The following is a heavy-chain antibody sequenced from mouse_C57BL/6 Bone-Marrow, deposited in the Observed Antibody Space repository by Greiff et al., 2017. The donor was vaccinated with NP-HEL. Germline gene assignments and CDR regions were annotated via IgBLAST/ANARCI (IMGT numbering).Heavy chain of an antibody. CDR2: ISDGGSYT. CDR1: GFTFSSYA. J-gene: IGHJ3*01. D-gene: IGHD4-1*01. V-gene: IGHV5-4*01. CDR3: AREKDWVWFAY. Sequence: DVMLVESGGGLVKPGGSLKLSCAASGFTFSSYAMSWVRQTPEKRLEWVATISDGGSYTYYPDNVKGRFTISRDNAKNNLYLQMSHLKSEDTAMYYCAREKDWVWFAYWGQGTLVTVSA.